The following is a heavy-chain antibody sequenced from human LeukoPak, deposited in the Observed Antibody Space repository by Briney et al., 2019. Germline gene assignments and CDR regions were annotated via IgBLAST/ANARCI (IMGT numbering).Heavy chain of an antibody. Sequence: SVKVSCKASGGTFSSYAISWVRQAPGQGLEWMGRIIPILNITNYAQKFQGRVTITADKSTSTAYMELSSLRSEDTAVYYCARDGSITGPFLDAFDIWGLGTMVTVSS. D-gene: IGHD1-20*01. V-gene: IGHV1-69*04. CDR3: ARDGSITGPFLDAFDI. J-gene: IGHJ3*02. CDR1: GGTFSSYA. CDR2: IIPILNIT.